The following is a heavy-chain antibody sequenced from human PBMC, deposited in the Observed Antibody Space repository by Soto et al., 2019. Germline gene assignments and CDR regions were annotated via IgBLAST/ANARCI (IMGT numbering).Heavy chain of an antibody. J-gene: IGHJ6*02. Sequence: QVQLQESGPGLVKPSQTQSLTCSVSGASISSGGYYWNWIRQHPGKGLEWIGYIYYSGTTYYNPSLKSRVTISVDTSKTQFSLKLSSVTAADTAVYYCAASCVGCGGFNYYGMDVWGQGTTVTVSS. V-gene: IGHV4-31*03. CDR3: AASCVGCGGFNYYGMDV. D-gene: IGHD2-21*01. CDR2: IYYSGTT. CDR1: GASISSGGYY.